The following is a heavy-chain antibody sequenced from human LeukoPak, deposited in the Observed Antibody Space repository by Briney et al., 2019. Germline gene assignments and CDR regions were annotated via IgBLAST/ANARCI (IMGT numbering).Heavy chain of an antibody. V-gene: IGHV3-13*01. CDR1: GFTFSSFD. Sequence: GGSLRLSCAASGFTFSSFDMHWVRQPTGQGLEWVSTIGTASDTYYPGSVEGRFTLSRDNAKNSLYLQMNSLTAGDTAVYYCARGPPRGKYYYMDVWGKGTTVTVPS. CDR2: IGTASDT. J-gene: IGHJ6*03. CDR3: ARGPPRGKYYYMDV. D-gene: IGHD1-1*01.